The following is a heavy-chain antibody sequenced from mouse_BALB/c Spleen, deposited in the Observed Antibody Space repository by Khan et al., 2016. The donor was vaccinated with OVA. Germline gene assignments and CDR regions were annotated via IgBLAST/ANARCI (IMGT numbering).Heavy chain of an antibody. CDR1: GYTFTTYT. CDR3: AREGAYYRADGWFAY. CDR2: ISPSSGYT. Sequence: VQLQESGTELARPGASVKMSCKASGYTFTTYTMHWVKQRPGQGLEWIGYISPSSGYTNYNQKFKDKATLTADKSSITAYIQLSSLTSEDSAVSYCAREGAYYRADGWFAYWGQGTMVTVSA. V-gene: IGHV1-4*01. D-gene: IGHD2-12*01. J-gene: IGHJ3*01.